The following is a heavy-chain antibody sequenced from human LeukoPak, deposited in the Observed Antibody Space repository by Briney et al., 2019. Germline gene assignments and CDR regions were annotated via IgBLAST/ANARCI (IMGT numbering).Heavy chain of an antibody. Sequence: GGSLRLSCAASGFTFSSYSMNWVRQAPGKGLEWVSSISSSSSYIYYADSVKGRFTISRDNAKNSLYLQMNSLRAEDTAVYYCAREDGRYYDFWSELYYYYYYYMDVWGKGTTVIVSS. CDR3: AREDGRYYDFWSELYYYYYYYMDV. V-gene: IGHV3-21*01. J-gene: IGHJ6*03. CDR1: GFTFSSYS. D-gene: IGHD3-3*01. CDR2: ISSSSSYI.